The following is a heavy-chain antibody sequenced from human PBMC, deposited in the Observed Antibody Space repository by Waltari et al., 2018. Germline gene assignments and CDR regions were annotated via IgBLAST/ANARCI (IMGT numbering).Heavy chain of an antibody. J-gene: IGHJ4*02. Sequence: QVQLVESGGGVVQPGRSLRLSCAASGFTFSSYGMHWVRQAPGKGLEWVAVISYDGSNKDYADSVKGRFTISRDNSKNTLYLQMNSLGAEDTAVYYCAKDQTVGATSFDYWGQGTLVTVSS. V-gene: IGHV3-30*18. D-gene: IGHD1-26*01. CDR1: GFTFSSYG. CDR3: AKDQTVGATSFDY. CDR2: ISYDGSNK.